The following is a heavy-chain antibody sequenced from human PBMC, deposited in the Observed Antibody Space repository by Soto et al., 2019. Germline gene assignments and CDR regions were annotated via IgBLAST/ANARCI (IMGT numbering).Heavy chain of an antibody. CDR1: GYPISSGYY. CDR2: IHHSGST. CDR3: ARSSGYVPGGY. Sequence: PSETLSLTCAVSGYPISSGYYWGWIRQPPGKGLEWIGIIHHSGSTYYIPSLRSRITISVDTSKNQFSLKMPSVTAADTAVYYCARSSGYVPGGYWGQGILVTVSS. V-gene: IGHV4-38-2*01. D-gene: IGHD5-12*01. J-gene: IGHJ4*02.